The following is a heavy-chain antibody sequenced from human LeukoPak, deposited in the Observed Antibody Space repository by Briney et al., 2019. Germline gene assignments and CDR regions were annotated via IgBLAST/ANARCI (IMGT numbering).Heavy chain of an antibody. Sequence: ASVKVSCRASGHTFIDYYLNWVRQAPGQGLEWMGWINPKSGGTNYAQKFQGRVTLTRDTSISTAYMELSSLRSEDTAVYYCARVKIAVAGTGPADYWGQGTLVTVSS. D-gene: IGHD6-19*01. J-gene: IGHJ4*02. CDR2: INPKSGGT. CDR3: ARVKIAVAGTGPADY. CDR1: GHTFIDYY. V-gene: IGHV1-2*02.